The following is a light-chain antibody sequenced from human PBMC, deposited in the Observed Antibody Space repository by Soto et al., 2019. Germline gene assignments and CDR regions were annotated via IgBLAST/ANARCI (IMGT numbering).Light chain of an antibody. CDR2: GAS. V-gene: IGKV3-20*01. CDR3: QQYGSSR. CDR1: QSVSSSY. J-gene: IGKJ4*01. Sequence: IVLTQSPDTLSLSPGERATLSCRASQSVSSSYLAWYQQKPGQAPRLLIYGASSRATGIPDRFSGSGSGTDFTLTISRLEPEDFAVYYCQQYGSSRFGGGTKVAIK.